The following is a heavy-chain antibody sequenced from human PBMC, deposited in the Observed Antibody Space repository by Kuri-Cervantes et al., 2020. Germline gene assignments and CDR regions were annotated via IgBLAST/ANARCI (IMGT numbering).Heavy chain of an antibody. CDR2: ISGSGGST. J-gene: IGHJ5*02. D-gene: IGHD3-22*01. Sequence: GGSLRLSCAASGFTFSSYAMSWVRQAPGKGLEWVSAISGSGGSTYYADSVKGRFTISRDNSKNTLYLQMNSLRAEDTAVYYCAKDVEKYYYDSSGYYPWFDPWGQGTLVTVSS. CDR3: AKDVEKYYYDSSGYYPWFDP. CDR1: GFTFSSYA. V-gene: IGHV3-23*01.